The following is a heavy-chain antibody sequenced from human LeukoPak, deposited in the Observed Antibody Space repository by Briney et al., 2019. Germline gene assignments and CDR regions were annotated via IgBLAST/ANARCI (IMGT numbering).Heavy chain of an antibody. J-gene: IGHJ4*02. CDR3: TPSLYDILTGSDY. CDR2: IRSKANSYAT. D-gene: IGHD3-9*01. Sequence: GGSLRLSCAASGFTFSGSAMRWVRQASGKGLEWVGRIRSKANSYATAYAASVKGRFTISRDDSKNTAYLQMNSLKTEDTAVYYCTPSLYDILTGSDYWGQGTLVTVSS. CDR1: GFTFSGSA. V-gene: IGHV3-73*01.